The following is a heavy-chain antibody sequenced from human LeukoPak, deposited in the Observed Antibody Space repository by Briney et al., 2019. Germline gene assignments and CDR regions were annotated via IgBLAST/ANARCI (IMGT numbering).Heavy chain of an antibody. CDR1: GDSISNYF. Sequence: SETLSLTCTVSGDSISNYFWSWIRQPARKGLEWIGRIYTSGSTDYNPSLKSRVTMSVDTSKNQFSLKLWSVTAADTAVYYCARESKSYDGSGFYHDSWGQGTLVTVSS. CDR3: ARESKSYDGSGFYHDS. D-gene: IGHD3-22*01. CDR2: IYTSGST. V-gene: IGHV4-4*07. J-gene: IGHJ4*02.